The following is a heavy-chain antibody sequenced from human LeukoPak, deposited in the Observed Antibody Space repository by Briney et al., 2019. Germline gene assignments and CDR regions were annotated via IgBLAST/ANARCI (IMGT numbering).Heavy chain of an antibody. CDR1: GGSISSGSYY. Sequence: PSETLSLTCTVSGGSISSGSYYWSWIRQPAGKGLEWTGRIYTSGSTNYNPSLKSRVTISVDTSKNQFSLKLSSVTAADTAVYYCARDRAARPFWWFDPWGQGTLVTVSS. V-gene: IGHV4-61*02. CDR2: IYTSGST. J-gene: IGHJ5*02. D-gene: IGHD6-6*01. CDR3: ARDRAARPFWWFDP.